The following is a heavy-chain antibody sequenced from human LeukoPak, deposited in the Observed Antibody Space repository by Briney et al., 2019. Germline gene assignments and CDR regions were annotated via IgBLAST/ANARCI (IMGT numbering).Heavy chain of an antibody. J-gene: IGHJ6*03. V-gene: IGHV3-48*03. CDR3: ARHKSYYYYMDV. Sequence: GGSLRLSCAASGFTFSSYEMNWVRQAPGKGLEWVSYISSSGSTIYYADSVKGRFTISRDNAKNSLYLQMNSLRAEDTAVYYCARHKSYYYYMDVWGKGTTVTVSS. CDR1: GFTFSSYE. CDR2: ISSSGSTI.